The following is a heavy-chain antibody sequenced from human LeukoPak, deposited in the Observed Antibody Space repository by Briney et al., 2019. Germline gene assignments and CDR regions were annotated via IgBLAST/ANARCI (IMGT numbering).Heavy chain of an antibody. CDR1: GFTFSSYA. D-gene: IGHD5-18*01. Sequence: GRSLRLSCAASGFTFSSYAMHWVRQAPGKGLEWVGVISYDGSNKYYADSVKGRFTISRDNSKNTLYLQMNSLRAEDTAVYFCASGKYRYGDNWFDPWGQGTLVTVSS. CDR2: ISYDGSNK. V-gene: IGHV3-30*04. J-gene: IGHJ5*02. CDR3: ASGKYRYGDNWFDP.